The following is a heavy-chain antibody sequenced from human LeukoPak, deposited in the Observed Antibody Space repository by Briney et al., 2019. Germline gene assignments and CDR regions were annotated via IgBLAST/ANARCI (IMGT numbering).Heavy chain of an antibody. D-gene: IGHD5-24*01. J-gene: IGHJ4*02. V-gene: IGHV3-48*02. CDR2: ISSSSSTI. Sequence: GGSLRLSRAASGFTFSSYSINWVRQGPGKGLECVSYISSSSSTIYYADSVKGRFTISRDNAKNSLYLQMNSLRDEDTAVYYCARGRDGYNRLDYWGQGTLVTVSS. CDR3: ARGRDGYNRLDY. CDR1: GFTFSSYS.